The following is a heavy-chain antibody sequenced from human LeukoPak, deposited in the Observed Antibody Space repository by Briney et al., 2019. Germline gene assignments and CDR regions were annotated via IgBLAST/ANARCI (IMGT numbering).Heavy chain of an antibody. CDR3: ARARYVNSFYAFDI. V-gene: IGHV4-59*01. CDR2: LSKSGNT. D-gene: IGHD3-9*01. CDR1: GVSISSYH. Sequence: SETLSLTCTVSGVSISSYHWSWNRLPPGKGLEWIGYLSKSGNTNYSPSLKSRVTIFGDTSKNQFFLKLSSVTAADTAMYYCARARYVNSFYAFDIWGQGTLVTVSS. J-gene: IGHJ3*02.